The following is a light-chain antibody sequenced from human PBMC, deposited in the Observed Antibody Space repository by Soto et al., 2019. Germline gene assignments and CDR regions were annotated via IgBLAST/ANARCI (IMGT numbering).Light chain of an antibody. CDR1: QSVSSN. J-gene: IGKJ4*01. V-gene: IGKV3-15*01. Sequence: EIVMTQSPATLSVSPGERATLSCRASQSVSSNLAWYQQKPGQAPRLLIYGASTGATGIPARFSGSGSGTEFTLTISSLQSEDFAVYYCQQYNNWPLNFGGGTKVDI. CDR2: GAS. CDR3: QQYNNWPLN.